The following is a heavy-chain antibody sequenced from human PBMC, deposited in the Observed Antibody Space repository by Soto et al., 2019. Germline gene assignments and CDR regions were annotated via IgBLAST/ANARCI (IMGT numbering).Heavy chain of an antibody. D-gene: IGHD3-3*01. V-gene: IGHV3-11*01. CDR1: GFTFSDYY. CDR2: ISSSGSTI. CDR3: ARVAPGGDFWSGYYTYYYYMDV. J-gene: IGHJ6*03. Sequence: PGGSLRLSCAASGFTFSDYYMSWIRQAPGKGLEWVSYISSSGSTIYYADSVKGRFTISRDNAKNSLYLQMNSLRAEDTAVYYCARVAPGGDFWSGYYTYYYYMDVWGKGTTVTVSS.